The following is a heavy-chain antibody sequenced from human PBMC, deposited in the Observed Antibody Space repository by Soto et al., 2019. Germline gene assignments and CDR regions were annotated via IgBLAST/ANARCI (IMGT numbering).Heavy chain of an antibody. CDR2: ISGSGGST. Sequence: GGSLRLSCASSGFTFSSYAMSWVRQAPGKGLEWVSAISGSGGSTNYADSVKGRFTISRDNAKNSLYLQMNSLRAEDTAVYYCARGASPHYYDSSGYPDAFDIWGQGTMVTVSS. J-gene: IGHJ3*02. D-gene: IGHD3-22*01. CDR1: GFTFSSYA. V-gene: IGHV3-23*01. CDR3: ARGASPHYYDSSGYPDAFDI.